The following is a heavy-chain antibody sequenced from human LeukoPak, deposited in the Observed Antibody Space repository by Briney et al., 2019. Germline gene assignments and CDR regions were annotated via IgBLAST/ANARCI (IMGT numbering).Heavy chain of an antibody. V-gene: IGHV4-59*05. CDR1: GGSISSYY. Sequence: SETLSLTCTVSGGSISSYYWSWIRQPPGKGLEWIGSIYYSGSTYYNPSLKSRVTISVDTSKNQFSLKLSSVTAADTAVYYCAEYSSSWYRGDAFDIWGQGTMVTVSS. CDR2: IYYSGST. D-gene: IGHD6-13*01. CDR3: AEYSSSWYRGDAFDI. J-gene: IGHJ3*02.